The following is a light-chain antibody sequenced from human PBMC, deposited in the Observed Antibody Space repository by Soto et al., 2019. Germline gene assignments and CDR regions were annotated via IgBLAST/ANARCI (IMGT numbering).Light chain of an antibody. CDR3: QQRSSWPLT. CDR1: QSVSSS. V-gene: IGKV3-11*01. J-gene: IGKJ4*01. CDR2: DAS. Sequence: EIVLTQSPATLSLSPXXTATLSCRASQSVSSSLAWYQQKPGQTPRLLIYDASNRATGIPARFSGSGSGTDFTLAVSSLEPEDFAVYYCQQRSSWPLTFGGGTKVEIK.